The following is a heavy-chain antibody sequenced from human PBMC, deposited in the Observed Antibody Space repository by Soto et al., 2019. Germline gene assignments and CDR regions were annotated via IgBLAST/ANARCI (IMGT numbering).Heavy chain of an antibody. CDR2: ISGSGGST. CDR3: AKDNAGGITMVRGVMGY. D-gene: IGHD3-10*01. CDR1: GFTFSSYA. J-gene: IGHJ4*02. V-gene: IGHV3-23*01. Sequence: GGSLRLSCAASGFTFSSYAMSWVRQAPGKGLEWVSAISGSGGSTYDADSVKGRFTISRDNSKNTLYLQMNSLRAEDTAVYYCAKDNAGGITMVRGVMGYWGQGTLVTVSS.